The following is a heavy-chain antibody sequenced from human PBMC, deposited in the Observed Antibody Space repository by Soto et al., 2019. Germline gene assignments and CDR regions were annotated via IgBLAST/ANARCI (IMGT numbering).Heavy chain of an antibody. CDR1: GFTFSSYA. CDR3: AREGPASPDYYYGMDV. Sequence: LSCAASGFTFSSYAMHWVRQAPGKGLEWVAVISYDGSNKYYADSVKGRFTISRDNSKNTLYLQMNSLRAEDTAVYYCAREGPASPDYYYGMDVWGQGTTVTVSS. J-gene: IGHJ6*02. V-gene: IGHV3-30*03. CDR2: ISYDGSNK.